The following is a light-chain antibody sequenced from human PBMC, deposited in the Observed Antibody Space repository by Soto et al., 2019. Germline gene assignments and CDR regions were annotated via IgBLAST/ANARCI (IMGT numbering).Light chain of an antibody. V-gene: IGKV2-30*01. CDR2: QVS. J-gene: IGKJ1*01. CDR1: HSLVYSDGNIY. CDR3: MQGTHWPWT. Sequence: DVVMTQSPLSLPVTPGQPASISCRSSHSLVYSDGNIYLNWFQLRPGQSPRRLIYQVSSRDSGVPDKFSGSGSGTEFTLEISRVEAEDVGLYYCMQGTHWPWTFGQGTKVEIK.